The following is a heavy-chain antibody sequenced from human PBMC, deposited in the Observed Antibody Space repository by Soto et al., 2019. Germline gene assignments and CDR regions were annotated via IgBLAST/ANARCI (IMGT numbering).Heavy chain of an antibody. Sequence: PGGSLRLSCAASGFTFSSYAMHWVRQAPGKGLEWVAVISYDGSNKYYADSVKGRFTISRDNSKNTLYLQMNSLRAEDTAVYYCARDGAPGRPMYYFDYWGQGTLVTVSS. D-gene: IGHD3-10*02. CDR2: ISYDGSNK. CDR1: GFTFSSYA. V-gene: IGHV3-30-3*01. CDR3: ARDGAPGRPMYYFDY. J-gene: IGHJ4*02.